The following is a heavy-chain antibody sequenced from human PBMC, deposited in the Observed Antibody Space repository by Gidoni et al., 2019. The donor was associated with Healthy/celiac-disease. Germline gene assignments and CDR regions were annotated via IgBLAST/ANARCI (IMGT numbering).Heavy chain of an antibody. Sequence: GLAWVAVISYDGSNKYYADSVKGRFTISRDNSKNTLYLQMNSLRAEDTAVYYCAKDRRVYCSSTSCYMGYFQHWGQGTLVTVSS. CDR2: ISYDGSNK. CDR3: AKDRRVYCSSTSCYMGYFQH. D-gene: IGHD2-2*02. V-gene: IGHV3-30*18. J-gene: IGHJ1*01.